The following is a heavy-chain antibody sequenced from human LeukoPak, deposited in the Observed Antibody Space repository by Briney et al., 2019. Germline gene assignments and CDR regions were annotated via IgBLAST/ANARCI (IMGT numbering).Heavy chain of an antibody. CDR3: ARGRGYSYGLYDY. Sequence: GASVKVSCKASGGTFSSYAISWVRQAPGQGLEWMGGITPIFGTANYAQKFQGRVTITTDESTSTAYMELSSLRSEDTAVYYCARGRGYSYGLYDYWGRGTLVTVSS. V-gene: IGHV1-69*05. J-gene: IGHJ4*02. CDR2: ITPIFGTA. CDR1: GGTFSSYA. D-gene: IGHD5-18*01.